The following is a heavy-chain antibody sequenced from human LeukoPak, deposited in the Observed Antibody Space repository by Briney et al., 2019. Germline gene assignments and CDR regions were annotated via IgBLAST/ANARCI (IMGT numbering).Heavy chain of an antibody. J-gene: IGHJ4*02. Sequence: PGGSLRLSCAASGFTFSSYWMSWVRQAPGKGLEWVANIKHDGGEKYYVDSVKGRFTITRDNAKNSLYLQMNSLRAEDTAVFFCARVSVAGTFQNDYWGQGTLVTVSS. CDR2: IKHDGGEK. V-gene: IGHV3-7*01. D-gene: IGHD6-19*01. CDR3: ARVSVAGTFQNDY. CDR1: GFTFSSYW.